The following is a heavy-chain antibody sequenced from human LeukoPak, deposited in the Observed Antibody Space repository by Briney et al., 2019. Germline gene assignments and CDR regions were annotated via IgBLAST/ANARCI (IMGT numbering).Heavy chain of an antibody. V-gene: IGHV3-30*02. CDR1: GFTFSSYG. J-gene: IGHJ6*03. CDR2: IRYDGSNK. CDR3: AKDVQNLFYYYCYMDV. D-gene: IGHD2/OR15-2a*01. Sequence: GGSLRLSCAASGFTFSSYGMHWVRQAPGKGLEWVAFIRYDGSNKYYADSVKGRFIISRDNSKNTLYLQMNSLRAEDTAVYYCAKDVQNLFYYYCYMDVWGKGTTVTVS.